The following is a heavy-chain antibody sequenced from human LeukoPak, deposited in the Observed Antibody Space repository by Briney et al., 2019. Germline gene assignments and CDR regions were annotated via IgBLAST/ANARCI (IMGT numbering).Heavy chain of an antibody. J-gene: IGHJ4*02. CDR1: GFTFSSYW. CDR2: IKQDGSEK. Sequence: GGSLRLSCAASGFTFSSYWMGWVRQAPGKGLEWVANIKQDGSEKYYVDSVKGRFTISRDNAKNSLYLQMNSLRAEDTAVYYCARGSPTRSSDYWGQGTLVTVSS. CDR3: ARGSPTRSSDY. D-gene: IGHD6-13*01. V-gene: IGHV3-7*01.